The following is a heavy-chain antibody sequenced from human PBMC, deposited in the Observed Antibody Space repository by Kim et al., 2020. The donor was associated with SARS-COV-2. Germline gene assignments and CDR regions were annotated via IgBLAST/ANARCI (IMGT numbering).Heavy chain of an antibody. J-gene: IGHJ4*02. D-gene: IGHD6-19*01. V-gene: IGHV3-23*01. CDR3: AKDEASGWSLQEDY. Sequence: ADSVKGRFTISRDNSKNTLYLQMNSLRAEDTAVYYCAKDEASGWSLQEDYWGQGTLVTVSS.